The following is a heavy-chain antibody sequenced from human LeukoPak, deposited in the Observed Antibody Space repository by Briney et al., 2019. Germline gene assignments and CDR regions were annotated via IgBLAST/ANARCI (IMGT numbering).Heavy chain of an antibody. V-gene: IGHV3-23*01. CDR1: GFTFSSYA. CDR2: ISGSGGST. J-gene: IGHJ4*02. CDR3: AASLRCSTYYFDY. D-gene: IGHD4-17*01. Sequence: GGSLRLSCADSGFTFSSYAMSWVREAPGEELEWVSAISGSGGSTYYADSVKGRFTTSRDNSKNTLYLQMNSMRAEDTAVYYCAASLRCSTYYFDYWGQGTLVTVSS.